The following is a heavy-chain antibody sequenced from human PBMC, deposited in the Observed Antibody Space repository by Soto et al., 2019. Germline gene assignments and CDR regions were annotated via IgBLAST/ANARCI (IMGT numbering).Heavy chain of an antibody. CDR2: ISAYNGNT. V-gene: IGHV1-18*01. Sequence: ASVKVSCKASGYTFTSYGISWVRQAPGQGLEWMGWISAYNGNTNYAQKLQGRVTMTTDTSTSIAYTELTSLSSDGTAVYYCARASYSSCPVIGMDVWGQGTTVTVSS. CDR3: ARASYSSCPVIGMDV. J-gene: IGHJ6*02. D-gene: IGHD6-6*01. CDR1: GYTFTSYG.